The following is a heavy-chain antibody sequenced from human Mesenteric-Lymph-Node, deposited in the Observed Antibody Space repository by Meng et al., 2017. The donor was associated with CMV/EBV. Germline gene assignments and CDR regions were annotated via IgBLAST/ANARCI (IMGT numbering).Heavy chain of an antibody. CDR3: ARGSTNYDILTGWGRFHYFDY. CDR2: INPNSGAT. J-gene: IGHJ4*02. V-gene: IGHV1-2*02. CDR1: DYY. Sequence: DYYIHWVRQAPGQGLEWMGWINPNSGATNYAQKFQGRVTMTRDTSVSTVYVELSSLRSEDTAVYYCARGSTNYDILTGWGRFHYFDYWGQGTLVTVSS. D-gene: IGHD3-9*01.